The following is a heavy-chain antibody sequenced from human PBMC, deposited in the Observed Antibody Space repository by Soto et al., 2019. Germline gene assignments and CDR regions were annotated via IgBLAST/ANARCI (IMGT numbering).Heavy chain of an antibody. Sequence: GGSLRLSCTASGFTFGDYAMSWVRQAPGKGLEWVGFIRSKGSGGTSEYAASVKGRFTFSRDDSKSIAYLQMNSLKIEDTAVYYCTRDQPITPWGQGTMVTVSS. D-gene: IGHD3-10*01. V-gene: IGHV3-49*04. CDR1: GFTFGDYA. CDR2: IRSKGSGGTS. J-gene: IGHJ3*01. CDR3: TRDQPITP.